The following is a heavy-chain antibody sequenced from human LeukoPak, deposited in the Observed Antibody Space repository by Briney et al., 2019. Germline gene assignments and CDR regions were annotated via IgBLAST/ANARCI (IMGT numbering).Heavy chain of an antibody. CDR2: INCNNGGT. V-gene: IGHV1-2*02. Sequence: GASVKVSCKASGYTFTDYYIHWVRQAPGQGLEWMGWINCNNGGTNYAQKSQDRVTMTRDTSISTAYMELSRLRSDDTAIYFCVRQVSDYWGQGTLVIVSS. CDR1: GYTFTDYY. D-gene: IGHD1-14*01. CDR3: VRQVSDY. J-gene: IGHJ4*02.